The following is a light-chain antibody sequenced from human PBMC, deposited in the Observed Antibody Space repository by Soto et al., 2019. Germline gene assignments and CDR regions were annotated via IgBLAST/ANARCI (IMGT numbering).Light chain of an antibody. Sequence: EIVLTQSPPTLSLSPGERSTVSCRASQSVSSYLAWYQQKPGQAPRLLIYDASNRATGIPARFSGSGSGTDFTLTISSLEPEDFAVYYCQQRSNWPLTFGGGTKVDIK. CDR3: QQRSNWPLT. CDR2: DAS. CDR1: QSVSSY. V-gene: IGKV3-11*01. J-gene: IGKJ4*01.